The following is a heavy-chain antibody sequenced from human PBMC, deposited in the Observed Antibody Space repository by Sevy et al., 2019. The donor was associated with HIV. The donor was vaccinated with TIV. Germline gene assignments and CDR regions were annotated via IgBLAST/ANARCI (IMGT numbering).Heavy chain of an antibody. J-gene: IGHJ6*02. V-gene: IGHV3-7*01. D-gene: IGHD3-10*01. CDR3: ARSYFGSGTSYGMDV. Sequence: GGSLRLSCAASAFTFSSYWMSWVRQAPGKGLEWVANIKQDGSEKYYVDSVKGRFTISRDNAKSSLYLQWNSLRAEDTAIYYCARSYFGSGTSYGMDVWGQGTTVTVSS. CDR1: AFTFSSYW. CDR2: IKQDGSEK.